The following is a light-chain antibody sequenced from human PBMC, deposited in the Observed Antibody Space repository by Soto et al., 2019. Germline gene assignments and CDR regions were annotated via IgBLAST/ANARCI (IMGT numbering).Light chain of an antibody. CDR1: QSVSSDS. V-gene: IGKV3-20*01. CDR3: QQYGSAPRT. J-gene: IGKJ1*01. Sequence: EIVLTQSPGTLSLSPGERAILSCRASQSVSSDSLAWYRQKPGQAPRLLVYDASSRATGIPDRFSGSGSGTDFTLTISRLEPEDFAVYCCQQYGSAPRTFGQGTTVEIK. CDR2: DAS.